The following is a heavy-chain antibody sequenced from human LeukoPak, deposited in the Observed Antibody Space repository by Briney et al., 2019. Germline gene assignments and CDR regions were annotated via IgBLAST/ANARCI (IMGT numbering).Heavy chain of an antibody. V-gene: IGHV3-7*01. CDR3: VRDTSITLAGTHGY. Sequence: GGSLRLSCAASGFTFSSYWMSWVRQAPGKGLEWVANIKQDGSEKYYVDSVKGRFTISRDNAKNSLYLQMNSLRAEDTAVYYCVRDTSITLAGTHGYWGQGTLVTVSS. J-gene: IGHJ4*02. CDR1: GFTFSSYW. CDR2: IKQDGSEK. D-gene: IGHD6-19*01.